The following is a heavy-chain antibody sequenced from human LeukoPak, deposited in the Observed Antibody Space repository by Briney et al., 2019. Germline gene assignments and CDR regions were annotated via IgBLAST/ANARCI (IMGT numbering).Heavy chain of an antibody. CDR2: IGTTSTFI. J-gene: IGHJ4*02. Sequence: SGGSLRLSCAASGFTFTSYTMNGVRQAPGKGLEWVASIGTTSTFIHYADSVKGRFTISKDNAQDSLFLQMNSLGAEDTAVYYCAKAHPGFDYWGQGVLVTVSS. V-gene: IGHV3-21*01. CDR1: GFTFTSYT. CDR3: AKAHPGFDY.